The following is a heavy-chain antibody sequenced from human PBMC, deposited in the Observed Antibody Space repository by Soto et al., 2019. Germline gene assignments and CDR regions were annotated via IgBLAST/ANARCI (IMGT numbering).Heavy chain of an antibody. D-gene: IGHD1-7*01. CDR2: ISAYNGNT. J-gene: IGHJ4*02. CDR3: ARDELCDPGVY. CDR1: GYTFTSYG. Sequence: QVQLVQSGAEVKKPGASVKVSCKASGYTFTSYGISWVRQAPGQGLEWMGWISAYNGNTNYAQKLQGRVTMTTDTSTSRAYMEQRSLSSDDSAGDYCARDELCDPGVYWGQGTLVTVSS. V-gene: IGHV1-18*01.